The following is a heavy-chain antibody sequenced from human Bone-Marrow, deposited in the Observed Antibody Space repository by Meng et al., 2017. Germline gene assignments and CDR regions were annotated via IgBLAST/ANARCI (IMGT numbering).Heavy chain of an antibody. CDR1: GDSVSGNRAL. Sequence: QGQLHQSGPRLVKPSQTLSLTWAISGDSVSGNRALWHWVRQSPSRGLEWLGHTYYRSQWQSHYGASVKSRISIYADTSRNQFSLILNSVTPEDTAVYYCASWYGESWGQGTLVTVSS. CDR3: ASWYGES. V-gene: IGHV6-1*01. CDR2: TYYRSQWQS. D-gene: IGHD3-10*01. J-gene: IGHJ4*02.